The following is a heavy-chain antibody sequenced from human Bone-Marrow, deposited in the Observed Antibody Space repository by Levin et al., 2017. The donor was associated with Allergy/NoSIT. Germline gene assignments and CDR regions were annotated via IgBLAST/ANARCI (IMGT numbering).Heavy chain of an antibody. CDR1: GFSFSDHY. D-gene: IGHD1-26*01. CDR3: LIVGGTKV. CDR2: VKNKANYYIT. V-gene: IGHV3-72*01. J-gene: IGHJ4*02. Sequence: LSLTCAASGFSFSDHYMDWVRQAPGKGLELVGRVKNKANYYITEYAASVEGRFTISRDDSKNSVYLQMNSLKTEDTAVYYCLIVGGTKVWGQGTLVTVSS.